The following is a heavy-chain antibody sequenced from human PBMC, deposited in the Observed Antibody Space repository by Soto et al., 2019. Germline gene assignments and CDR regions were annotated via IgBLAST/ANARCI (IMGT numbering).Heavy chain of an antibody. CDR3: ARHCLGRGYSGYVLPITPKNVIRVVNWFDP. CDR2: IYYSGST. CDR1: GGSISSSSYY. Sequence: PSETLSLTCTVSGGSISSSSYYWGWIRQPPGKGLEWIGSIYYSGSTYYNPSLKSRVTISVDTSKNQFSLKLSSVTAADTAVYYCARHCLGRGYSGYVLPITPKNVIRVVNWFDPWGQGTLVTVSS. D-gene: IGHD5-12*01. J-gene: IGHJ5*02. V-gene: IGHV4-39*01.